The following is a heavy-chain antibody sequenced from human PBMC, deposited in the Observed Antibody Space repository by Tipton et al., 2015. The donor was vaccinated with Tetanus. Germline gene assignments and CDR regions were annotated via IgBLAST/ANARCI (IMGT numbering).Heavy chain of an antibody. Sequence: TLSLTCTVSGGSISSYYWSWIRQPPGKGLEWIGYIYYSGSTNYNPSLKSRVTISVDKSKNQFSLKLSSVTAADTAVYYCARGPGIARNGMDVWGQGTTVTVSS. CDR3: ARGPGIARNGMDV. CDR1: GGSISSYY. J-gene: IGHJ6*02. V-gene: IGHV4-59*12. CDR2: IYYSGST. D-gene: IGHD6-13*01.